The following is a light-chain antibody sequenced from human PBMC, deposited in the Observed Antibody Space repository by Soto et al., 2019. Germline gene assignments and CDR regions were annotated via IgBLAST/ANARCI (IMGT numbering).Light chain of an antibody. CDR1: NSDVGAYNY. J-gene: IGLJ2*01. Sequence: QSALTQPHSVSGSPGQSVAISCTGTNSDVGAYNYVSWYQHHPGNAPKLIIYDLNKRPSGVPDRFSASKSGNTATLSISGLHLDDEADYYCCSYACSTTSVLFGGGTKLTVL. CDR3: CSYACSTTSVL. CDR2: DLN. V-gene: IGLV2-11*01.